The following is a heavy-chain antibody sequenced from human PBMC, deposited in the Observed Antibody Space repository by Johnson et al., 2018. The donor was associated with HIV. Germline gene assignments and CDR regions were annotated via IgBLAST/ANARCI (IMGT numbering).Heavy chain of an antibody. CDR2: ISYDGSNK. CDR3: ARDRGYLDAFDI. V-gene: IGHV3-30-3*01. D-gene: IGHD1-26*01. CDR1: GFTFSSYG. Sequence: QVQLVESGGGVVQSGRSLRLSCAASGFTFSSYGMHWVRQAPAKGLEWVAVISYDGSNKYYADSEKGRFTISRDNSKNTLYLQMNSLRAEDTAVFYCARDRGYLDAFDIWGQGTMVTVSS. J-gene: IGHJ3*02.